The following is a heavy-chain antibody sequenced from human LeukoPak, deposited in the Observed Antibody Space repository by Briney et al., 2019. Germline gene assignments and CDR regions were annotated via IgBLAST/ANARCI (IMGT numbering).Heavy chain of an antibody. CDR2: IYTGDSDT. CDR3: ARGLVEYYGSGSYHPGAFDI. CDR1: GYSFSNSW. V-gene: IGHV5-51*01. D-gene: IGHD3-10*01. Sequence: GESLKISCKGSGYSFSNSWIGWVRQMPGKGLEGMGIIYTGDSDTRYSPSFQGQVTISADKSISTAYLQWNSLKASDTAMYYCARGLVEYYGSGSYHPGAFDIWGQGTMVTVSS. J-gene: IGHJ3*02.